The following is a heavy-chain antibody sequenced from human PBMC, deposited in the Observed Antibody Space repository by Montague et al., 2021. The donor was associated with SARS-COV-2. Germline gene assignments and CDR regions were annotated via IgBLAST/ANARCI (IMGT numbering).Heavy chain of an antibody. Sequence: SETLSLTCTVSGGSISTYYWSWIRQPPGKGLEWIGYIYYSGSTNYNPSLKSRVTISVDTSKNQFSLKLSSVTVADTAVYYCARHGPFVVVTAIHDTFDIWGQGTMVTVSS. V-gene: IGHV4-59*08. J-gene: IGHJ3*02. D-gene: IGHD2-21*02. CDR2: IYYSGST. CDR1: GGSISTYY. CDR3: ARHGPFVVVTAIHDTFDI.